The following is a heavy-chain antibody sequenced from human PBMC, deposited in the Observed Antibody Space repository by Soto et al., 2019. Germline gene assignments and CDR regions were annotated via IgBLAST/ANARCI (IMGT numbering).Heavy chain of an antibody. J-gene: IGHJ5*02. CDR3: AGDGKPMREVHRLDP. Sequence: QVQLVQSGAEVKNPGASVKVSCRASGYNFISYDINWLRQATGQGLEWMGWINPDSGNTGYSQKFQGRLTLTKDTSISTAYMELTSLRSEDTAVYYCAGDGKPMREVHRLDPWGRGTQVTFS. V-gene: IGHV1-8*01. CDR1: GYNFISYD. CDR2: INPDSGNT. D-gene: IGHD1-1*01.